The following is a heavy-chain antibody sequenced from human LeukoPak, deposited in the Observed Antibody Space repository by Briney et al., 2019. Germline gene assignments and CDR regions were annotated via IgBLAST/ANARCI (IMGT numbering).Heavy chain of an antibody. CDR3: ARDRDNITCPPDN. D-gene: IGHD2-15*01. CDR2: IKQDGSEK. CDR1: GFSFSTYL. J-gene: IGHJ4*02. Sequence: GGSLRLSCAASGFSFSTYLMSWVRQAPGKGLEWVANIKQDGSEKYYVDSVKGRFTISRDNAKRSLYLQMNSLRAEDTAVFYCARDRDNITCPPDNWGQRTLVTVSS. V-gene: IGHV3-7*05.